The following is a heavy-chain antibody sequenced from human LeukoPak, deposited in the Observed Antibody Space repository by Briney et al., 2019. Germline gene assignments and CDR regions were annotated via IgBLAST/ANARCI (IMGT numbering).Heavy chain of an antibody. V-gene: IGHV4-59*01. CDR1: GGSISSYY. D-gene: IGHD6-13*01. J-gene: IGHJ4*02. Sequence: PSETLSLTCTVSGGSISSYYWSWIRQPPGKGLEWIGYIYYSGSTNYNPSLKSRVTISVDTSKNQFSLKLSSVTAADTAVYYCAREGGSSSWYFDYWGQRTLVTVSS. CDR2: IYYSGST. CDR3: AREGGSSSWYFDY.